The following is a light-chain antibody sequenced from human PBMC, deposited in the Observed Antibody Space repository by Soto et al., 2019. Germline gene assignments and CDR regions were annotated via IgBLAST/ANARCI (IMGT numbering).Light chain of an antibody. V-gene: IGKV4-1*01. J-gene: IGKJ2*01. CDR1: RSVLYSSNNENY. CDR2: WAS. Sequence: DIVMTQSPDSLAVSLGERATINCKSSRSVLYSSNNENYLAWYQQKPGQPPKLLIYWASTRESGVPDRFSGSGSGTDFTRTISSLQAEDVAVYYGQQYYSTPYTFGQGTKLEIK. CDR3: QQYYSTPYT.